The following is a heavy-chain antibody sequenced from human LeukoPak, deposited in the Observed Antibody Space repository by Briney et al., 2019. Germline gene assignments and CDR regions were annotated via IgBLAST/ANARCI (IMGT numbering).Heavy chain of an antibody. J-gene: IGHJ4*02. Sequence: QPGGSLRPSCAASGFTFSSYAMSWVHQAPGKGLEWVSAISGSGGSTYYADSVRGRFTISRDNSKNTLYLQMNSLRAEDTAVYYCAKGRWPDYYDSSGHFDHWGQGTLVTVSS. CDR3: AKGRWPDYYDSSGHFDH. V-gene: IGHV3-23*01. CDR1: GFTFSSYA. D-gene: IGHD3-22*01. CDR2: ISGSGGST.